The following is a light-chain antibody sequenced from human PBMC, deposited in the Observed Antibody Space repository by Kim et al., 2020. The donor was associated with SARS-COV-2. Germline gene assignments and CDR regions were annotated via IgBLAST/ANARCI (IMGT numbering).Light chain of an antibody. CDR1: SSNIGAGYD. J-gene: IGLJ1*01. CDR3: QSYDSSLSGSRV. CDR2: GNS. V-gene: IGLV1-40*01. Sequence: VTISCTGSSSNIGAGYDVHWYQQLPGTAPKLLTYGNSNRPSGVPDRFSGSKSGTSASLAITGLQAEDEADYYCQSYDSSLSGSRVFATGTKVTVL.